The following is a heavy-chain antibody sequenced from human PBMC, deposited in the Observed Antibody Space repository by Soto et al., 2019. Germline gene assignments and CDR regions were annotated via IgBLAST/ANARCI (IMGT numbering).Heavy chain of an antibody. D-gene: IGHD3-22*01. V-gene: IGHV1-2*04. CDR2: INPNSGGA. CDR1: GYTFTGYY. Sequence: QVHLVQSGAEVKKPGASVTVSCRASGYTFTGYYIHWVRQVPGQGLEWMGWINPNSGGANIAQKFQGWVTMTRDTATTTTYMELSIVRSIDTAVYYCARDYYDGSASYGFEFWGQGTMVTVAA. J-gene: IGHJ3*01. CDR3: ARDYYDGSASYGFEF.